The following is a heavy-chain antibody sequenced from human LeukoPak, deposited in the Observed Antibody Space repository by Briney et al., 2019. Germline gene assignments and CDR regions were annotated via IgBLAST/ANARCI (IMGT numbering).Heavy chain of an antibody. Sequence: SETPSLTCAVSGYSISSGYYWGWIRQPPGKGLEWIGSIYHSGSTYYNPSLKSRVTISVDTSKNQFSLKLNSVTAADTSLYYCARHVVPAAQSSYMDVWGKGTTVTVSS. J-gene: IGHJ6*03. D-gene: IGHD2-2*01. CDR3: ARHVVPAAQSSYMDV. CDR2: IYHSGST. CDR1: GYSISSGYY. V-gene: IGHV4-38-2*01.